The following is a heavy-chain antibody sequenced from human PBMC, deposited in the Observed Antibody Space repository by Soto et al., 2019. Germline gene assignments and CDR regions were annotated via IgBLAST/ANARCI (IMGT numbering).Heavy chain of an antibody. CDR2: IIPIFGTA. CDR1: GGTFSSYA. J-gene: IGHJ6*02. V-gene: IGHV1-69*13. CDR3: ARTDIVVVPAATTHDYYYYYGMDG. Sequence: SLQVSCKASGGTFSSYAISWVRQAPGQGLEWMGGIIPIFGTANYAQKFQGRVTITADESTSTAYMELSSLRSEDTAVYYCARTDIVVVPAATTHDYYYYYGMDGWGQGNPVTV. D-gene: IGHD2-2*01.